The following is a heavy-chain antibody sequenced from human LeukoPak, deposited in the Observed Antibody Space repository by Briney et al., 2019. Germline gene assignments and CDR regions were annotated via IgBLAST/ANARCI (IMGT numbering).Heavy chain of an antibody. V-gene: IGHV1-2*02. CDR3: ARVKYNNNWSWFDP. CDR1: GYTFTACY. Sequence: GASVKVSYKASGYTFTACYMHWVRQAPGQGLEWVGWINPNSGGTNYAQNFQDRVTMTRDTSISTAYMELSRLRSDDTAVYFCARVKYNNNWSWFDPWGQGTQVTVSS. D-gene: IGHD1-1*01. CDR2: INPNSGGT. J-gene: IGHJ5*02.